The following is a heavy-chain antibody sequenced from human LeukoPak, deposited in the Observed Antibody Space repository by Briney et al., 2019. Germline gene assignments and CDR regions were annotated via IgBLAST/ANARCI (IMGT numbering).Heavy chain of an antibody. CDR3: AKPLYKIVVVPAGFDY. CDR2: ISYDGSNK. D-gene: IGHD2-2*01. V-gene: IGHV3-30*18. CDR1: GFTFSSYG. J-gene: IGHJ4*02. Sequence: GGSLRLSCAASGFTFSSYGMHWVRQAPGKGLEWVAVISYDGSNKYYADSVKGRFTISRDNSKNTLYLQMNSLRAEDTAVYYCAKPLYKIVVVPAGFDYWGQGTLVTVSS.